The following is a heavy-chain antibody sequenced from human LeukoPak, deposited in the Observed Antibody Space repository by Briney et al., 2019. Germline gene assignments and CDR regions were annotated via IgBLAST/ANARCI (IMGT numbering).Heavy chain of an antibody. CDR3: ARENGMDV. V-gene: IGHV3-33*01. CDR2: IWYDRSNK. Sequence: GRSLRLSCAASGFTFSSYGMPWVRQAPGKGLEWVAVIWYDRSNKYYADSVKGRFTISRDNSKNTLYLQMNSLRAEDTAVYYCARENGMDVWGQGTTVTVSS. CDR1: GFTFSSYG. J-gene: IGHJ6*02.